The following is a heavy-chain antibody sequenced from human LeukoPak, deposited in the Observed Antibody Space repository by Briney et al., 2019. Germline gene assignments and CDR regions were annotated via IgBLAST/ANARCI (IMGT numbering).Heavy chain of an antibody. CDR2: IIPIFGTA. CDR1: GGTFSSYA. J-gene: IGHJ4*02. V-gene: IGHV1-69*05. Sequence: SVKVSCKASGGTFSSYAISWVRQAPGQGLEWMGGIIPIFGTANYAQKFQGRVTITTDESTSTAYMELSSLRSEDTAVYYCASRDIDGYNSRFDYWGQGTLVTVSS. D-gene: IGHD5-24*01. CDR3: ASRDIDGYNSRFDY.